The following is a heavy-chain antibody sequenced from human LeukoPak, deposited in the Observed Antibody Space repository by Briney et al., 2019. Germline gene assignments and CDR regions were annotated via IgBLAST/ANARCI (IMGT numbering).Heavy chain of an antibody. D-gene: IGHD3-10*01. J-gene: IGHJ3*02. V-gene: IGHV5-51*01. CDR3: ARHRTSPSGDDAFDI. Sequence: GESLKISCKGSGYSFTSYWIGWVRQMPRKGLEWMGIIYPGDSDTRYSPSFQGQVTISADKSISTAYLQWSGLKASDTAMYYCARHRTSPSGDDAFDIWGQGTMVTVSS. CDR2: IYPGDSDT. CDR1: GYSFTSYW.